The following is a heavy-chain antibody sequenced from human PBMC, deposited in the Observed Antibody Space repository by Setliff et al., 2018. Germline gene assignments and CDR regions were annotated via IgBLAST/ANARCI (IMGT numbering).Heavy chain of an antibody. CDR3: AREGVDSRSSTDYRYYMDV. D-gene: IGHD6-6*01. CDR1: GYTFTSYG. Sequence: SVKVSCKASGYTFTSYGISWVRQAPGQGLEWMGGIIPIFGTTDYAQKFQGRATIITDGSTSTAYMELSSLRSEDTAVYYCAREGVDSRSSTDYRYYMDVWGKGTTVTVSS. CDR2: IIPIFGTT. J-gene: IGHJ6*03. V-gene: IGHV1-69*05.